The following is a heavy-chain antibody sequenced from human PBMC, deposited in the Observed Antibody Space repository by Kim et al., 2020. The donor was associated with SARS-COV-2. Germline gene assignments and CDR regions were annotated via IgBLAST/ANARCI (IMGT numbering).Heavy chain of an antibody. Sequence: GGSLRLSCAASGFTFSSYGMHWVRQAPGKGLEWVAVISYDGSNKYYADSVKGRFTISRDNSKNTLYLQMNSLRAEDTAVYYCAKGEWLRLGLGYFDYWGQGTLVTVSS. CDR2: ISYDGSNK. V-gene: IGHV3-30*18. CDR1: GFTFSSYG. CDR3: AKGEWLRLGLGYFDY. J-gene: IGHJ4*02. D-gene: IGHD5-12*01.